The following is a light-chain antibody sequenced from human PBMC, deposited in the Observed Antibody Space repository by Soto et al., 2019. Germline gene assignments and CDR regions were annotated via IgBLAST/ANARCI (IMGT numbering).Light chain of an antibody. CDR2: DSS. Sequence: EVVLTQSPVTLSLSPGERATLSCRVSQSVQSYLAWYQQKPGQAPRLLIYDSSNRATGVPARFSGSGSGTDFTLTISTLEPEDFAVYYCQHRSSWPVTFGQGTRLEIK. J-gene: IGKJ5*01. V-gene: IGKV3-11*01. CDR1: QSVQSY. CDR3: QHRSSWPVT.